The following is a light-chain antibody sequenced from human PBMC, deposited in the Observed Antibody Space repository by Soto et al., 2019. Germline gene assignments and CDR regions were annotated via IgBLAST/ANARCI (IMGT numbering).Light chain of an antibody. CDR3: QQSNSWPPIT. V-gene: IGKV3-15*01. CDR1: QSVSSSY. Sequence: EVVLTQSPATLSWSPVEIANLTCSVIQSVSSSYLAWYQQKPGQAPRLLIYGASTRATGIPARFSGSGSGTEFTLTISSLQSEDFAVYYCQQSNSWPPITFGQGTRLEIK. CDR2: GAS. J-gene: IGKJ5*01.